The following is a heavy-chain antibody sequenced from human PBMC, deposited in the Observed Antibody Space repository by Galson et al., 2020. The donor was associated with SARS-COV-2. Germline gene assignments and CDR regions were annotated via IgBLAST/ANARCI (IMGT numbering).Heavy chain of an antibody. J-gene: IGHJ4*02. D-gene: IGHD3-22*01. Sequence: GESLKISCAASGFTFSSYSMNWVRQAPGKGLEWVSSISSSSSYIYYADSVKGRFTISRDNAKNSLYLQMNSLRAEDTAVYYCARVLPPTNYYDSSGYLDYWGQGTLVTVSS. CDR3: ARVLPPTNYYDSSGYLDY. V-gene: IGHV3-21*01. CDR2: ISSSSSYI. CDR1: GFTFSSYS.